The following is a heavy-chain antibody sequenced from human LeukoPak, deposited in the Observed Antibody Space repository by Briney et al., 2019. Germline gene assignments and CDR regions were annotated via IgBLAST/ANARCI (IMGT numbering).Heavy chain of an antibody. CDR1: GFTFSSYS. Sequence: PGGSLRLSCAASGFTFSSYSMHWVRQAPGKGLVWVSRINSDGSSTSYADSVKGRFTISRDNAKNTLYLQMNSLRAEDAAVYYCARDLGGSYLFDYWGQGTLVTVAS. J-gene: IGHJ4*02. V-gene: IGHV3-74*01. D-gene: IGHD1-26*01. CDR2: INSDGSST. CDR3: ARDLGGSYLFDY.